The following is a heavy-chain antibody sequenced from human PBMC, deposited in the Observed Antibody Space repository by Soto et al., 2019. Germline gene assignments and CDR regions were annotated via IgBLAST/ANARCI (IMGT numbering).Heavy chain of an antibody. V-gene: IGHV4-34*01. CDR1: GGSFSGYY. Sequence: QVQLQQWGAGLLKPSETLSLTCAVYGGSFSGYYWSWIRQPPGKGLEWIGEINHSGSTNSNPSLKSRVAIPVDTSKNQFSLKLSSVTAAHTAVYYCARGRIAAYYFAYWGQGTLVTVSS. CDR2: INHSGST. CDR3: ARGRIAAYYFAY. D-gene: IGHD6-25*01. J-gene: IGHJ4*02.